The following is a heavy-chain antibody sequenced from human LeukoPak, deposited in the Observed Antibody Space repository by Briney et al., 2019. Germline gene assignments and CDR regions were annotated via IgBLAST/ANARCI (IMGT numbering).Heavy chain of an antibody. CDR1: GHTLTELS. CDR2: FDPEDGET. J-gene: IGHJ5*02. CDR3: ATYPPWRVGGNSAVGFDP. D-gene: IGHD4-23*01. V-gene: IGHV1-24*01. Sequence: ASVKVSCKVSGHTLTELSMHWVRQAPGKGLEWMGGFDPEDGETIYAQKFQGRVTMTEDTSTDTAYMELSSLRSEDTAVYYCATYPPWRVGGNSAVGFDPWGQGTLVTVSS.